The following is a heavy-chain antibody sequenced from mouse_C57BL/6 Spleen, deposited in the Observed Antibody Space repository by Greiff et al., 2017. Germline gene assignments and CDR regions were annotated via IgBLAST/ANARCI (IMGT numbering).Heavy chain of an antibody. CDR1: GFTFSDYY. V-gene: IGHV5-12*01. CDR2: ISNGGGST. D-gene: IGHD2-3*01. J-gene: IGHJ2*01. Sequence: EVMLVESGGGLVQPGGSLKLSCAASGFTFSDYYMYWVRQTPEKRLEWVAYISNGGGSTYYPDTVKGRFTISRDNAKNTLYLQMSRLKSEDTAMYYCARQGGYYGGFFDYWGQGTTLTVSS. CDR3: ARQGGYYGGFFDY.